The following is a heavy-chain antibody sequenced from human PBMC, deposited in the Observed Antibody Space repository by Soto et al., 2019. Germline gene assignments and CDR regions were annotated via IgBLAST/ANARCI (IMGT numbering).Heavy chain of an antibody. V-gene: IGHV3-30*18. CDR2: ISYDGSNK. D-gene: IGHD5-18*01. Sequence: QVQLVESGGGVVQPGRSLRLSCAASGFTFSSYGMHWVRQAPGKGLEWVAVISYDGSNKYYADSVKGRFTISRDNSKNTLYLQMNSLRAEDTAVDYCAKEWDRYGGIFDYWGQGTLVTVSS. CDR3: AKEWDRYGGIFDY. J-gene: IGHJ4*02. CDR1: GFTFSSYG.